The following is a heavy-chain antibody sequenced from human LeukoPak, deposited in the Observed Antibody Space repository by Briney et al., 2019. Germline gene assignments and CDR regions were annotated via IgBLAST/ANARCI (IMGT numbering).Heavy chain of an antibody. Sequence: PGGSLRLSCAASGFAFSTYSMNWVRQAQGRGGGWVSYIRSDSSIIYYADSVQGRFTISRDNGKNSLYLQMNSLRAEDTAVYFCARVQAGKWDFDYWGQGTLVTVSS. CDR3: ARVQAGKWDFDY. CDR2: IRSDSSII. J-gene: IGHJ4*02. CDR1: GFAFSTYS. V-gene: IGHV3-48*01. D-gene: IGHD1-26*01.